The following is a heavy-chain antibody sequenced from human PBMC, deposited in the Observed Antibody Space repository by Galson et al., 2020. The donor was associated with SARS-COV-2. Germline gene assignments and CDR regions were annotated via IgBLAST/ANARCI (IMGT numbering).Heavy chain of an antibody. D-gene: IGHD6-19*01. CDR1: GYSFSTYW. Sequence: HGESLKTSCQGSGYSFSTYWIGWVRQMPGKGLESMGVIYPGDSDSRYSPSFQGHVTFSADRSINTAYLQWSSLKTSDTAMYYCARRDTDSRGWDAFHIWGQGTMVTVAS. V-gene: IGHV5-51*01. CDR2: IYPGDSDS. J-gene: IGHJ3*02. CDR3: ARRDTDSRGWDAFHI.